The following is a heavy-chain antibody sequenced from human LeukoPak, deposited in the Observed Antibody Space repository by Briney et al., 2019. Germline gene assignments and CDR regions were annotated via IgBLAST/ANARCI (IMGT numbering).Heavy chain of an antibody. J-gene: IGHJ4*02. D-gene: IGHD2-21*01. CDR1: GFTFSSYG. CDR3: AKDVEY. Sequence: GGSLRLSCAASGFTFSSYGMHWVRQAPGKGPEWVAVKSYDGSNKYYADSVKGRFTISRDNSKNTLYLQMNSLRAEDTAVYYCAKDVEYWGQGTLVTVSS. V-gene: IGHV3-30*18. CDR2: KSYDGSNK.